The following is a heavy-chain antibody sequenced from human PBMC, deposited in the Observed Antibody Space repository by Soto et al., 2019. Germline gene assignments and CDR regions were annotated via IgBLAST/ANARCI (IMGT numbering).Heavy chain of an antibody. CDR3: ARGSPAYYGMDV. CDR2: IYYSGST. CDR1: GGSISSYY. V-gene: IGHV4-59*01. Sequence: SETLSLTCTVSGGSISSYYWSWIRQPPGKGLEWIGYIYYSGSTNYNPSLKSRVTISVDTSKNQFSLKLSSVTAADTAVYYCARGSPAYYGMDVWGQGTTVTVSS. J-gene: IGHJ6*02. D-gene: IGHD3-10*01.